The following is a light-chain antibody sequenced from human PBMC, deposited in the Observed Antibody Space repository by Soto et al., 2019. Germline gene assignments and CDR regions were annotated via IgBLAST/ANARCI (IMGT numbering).Light chain of an antibody. CDR3: CSYAGSYTFV. CDR2: DVS. V-gene: IGLV2-11*01. Sequence: QSVLTQPASVSGSPGQSISFSCAGSNSDVGSSVYVSWYQQHPGKAPKLMIYDVSKRPSGVPDRFSGSKSGNTASLTISGLQAEDEADYYCCSYAGSYTFVFGTGTKVTVL. J-gene: IGLJ1*01. CDR1: NSDVGSSVY.